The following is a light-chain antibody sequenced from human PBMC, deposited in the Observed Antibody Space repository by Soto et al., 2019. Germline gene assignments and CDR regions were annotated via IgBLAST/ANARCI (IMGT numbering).Light chain of an antibody. CDR1: RDDVGGYNY. V-gene: IGLV2-14*01. CDR2: EVY. J-gene: IGLJ1*01. Sequence: QSVLTQPPSASGSPGQSVTISCTGTRDDVGGYNYVSWFQHHPGKAPKLMIYEVYKRPSGVSNRFSASKSAFTASLTISGLQAEDEADYYCSSYTTSYFYVFGPGTKVTVL. CDR3: SSYTTSYFYV.